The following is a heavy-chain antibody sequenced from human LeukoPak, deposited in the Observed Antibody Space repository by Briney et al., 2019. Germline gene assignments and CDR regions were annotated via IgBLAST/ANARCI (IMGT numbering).Heavy chain of an antibody. CDR2: IWYDGSNK. V-gene: IGHV3-33*01. D-gene: IGHD3-3*01. Sequence: GGSLRLSCAASGFTFSSYGMHWVRQAPGKGLEWVAVIWYDGSNKYYADSVKGRFTISRDNSKNTLYLQMSSLRAEDTAVYYCARGDFWSGYYNGYWGQGTLVTVSS. J-gene: IGHJ4*02. CDR3: ARGDFWSGYYNGY. CDR1: GFTFSSYG.